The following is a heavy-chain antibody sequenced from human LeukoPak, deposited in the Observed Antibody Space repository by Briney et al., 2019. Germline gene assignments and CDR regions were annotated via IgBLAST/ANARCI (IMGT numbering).Heavy chain of an antibody. CDR3: ARDSSSSGLFDY. Sequence: SVKVSCKASGGTFSSYAISWMRQAPGQGLEWMGRIIPILGIANYAQKFQGRVTITADKSTSTAYMELSSLRSEDTAVYYCARDSSSSGLFDYWGQGTLVTVSS. CDR2: IIPILGIA. D-gene: IGHD6-13*01. J-gene: IGHJ4*02. V-gene: IGHV1-69*04. CDR1: GGTFSSYA.